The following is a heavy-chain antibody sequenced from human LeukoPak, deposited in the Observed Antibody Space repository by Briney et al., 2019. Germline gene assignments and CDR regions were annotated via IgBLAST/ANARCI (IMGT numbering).Heavy chain of an antibody. CDR1: GFSFISYG. CDR2: ISDDGRRK. D-gene: IGHD4-17*01. J-gene: IGHJ4*02. Sequence: GGSLRLSCAASGFSFISYGMHWVRQAPGKGLEWVGVISDDGRRKDYADSVKGRFTISRDDPKDTLYLQMNSLRAEDMAVYYCAKRPSDYGDYVSYFDYWGQGTLVTVSS. V-gene: IGHV3-30*18. CDR3: AKRPSDYGDYVSYFDY.